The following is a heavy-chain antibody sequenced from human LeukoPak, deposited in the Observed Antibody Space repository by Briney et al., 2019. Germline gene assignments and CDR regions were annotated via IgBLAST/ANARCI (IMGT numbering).Heavy chain of an antibody. Sequence: ASVKVSCKASGYTFTSYYMHWVRQAPGQGLEWMGIINPSGGSTSYAQKFQGRVTMTRDTSTSTVYMELSSLRSDDTDVYYCARALPYDFWSGYYKRGVHYFDYWGQGTLVTVSS. J-gene: IGHJ4*02. D-gene: IGHD3-3*01. CDR2: INPSGGST. V-gene: IGHV1-46*01. CDR3: ARALPYDFWSGYYKRGVHYFDY. CDR1: GYTFTSYY.